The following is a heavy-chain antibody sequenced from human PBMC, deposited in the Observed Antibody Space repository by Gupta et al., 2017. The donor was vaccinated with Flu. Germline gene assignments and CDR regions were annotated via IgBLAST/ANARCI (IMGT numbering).Heavy chain of an antibody. V-gene: IGHV3-7*01. CDR2: IKEDGSVK. D-gene: IGHD5-24*01. CDR1: RFPFSRSW. J-gene: IGHJ4*02. Sequence: EERLAESGGGLVQPGGSLRLSCAASRFPFSRSWMTWVRQAPGKGLQWVANIKEDGSVKNYVDSVKGKFTISIDNAKNSLYLQMNSLRVEVTAVYYCARDNGYNQFDYWGQGTLVTVSS. CDR3: ARDNGYNQFDY.